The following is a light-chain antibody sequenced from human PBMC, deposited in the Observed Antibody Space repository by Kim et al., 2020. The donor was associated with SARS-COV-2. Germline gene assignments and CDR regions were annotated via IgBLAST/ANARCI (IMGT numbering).Light chain of an antibody. V-gene: IGLV7-43*01. CDR1: AGAVTSGNY. CDR2: STN. J-gene: IGLJ3*02. CDR3: LLYYGGAQLV. Sequence: QAVVTQEPSLTVSPGGTVTLTCASSAGAVTSGNYPNWFQQRPGQAPRPLIYSTNNRHSWTPARFSGSLVGDKAALTLSTVQPEDEAVYHCLLYYGGAQLVFGGGTQLTVL.